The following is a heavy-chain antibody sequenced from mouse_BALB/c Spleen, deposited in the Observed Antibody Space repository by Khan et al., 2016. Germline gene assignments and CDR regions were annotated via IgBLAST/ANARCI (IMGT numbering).Heavy chain of an antibody. Sequence: EVQLQESGPGLVKPSQSLSLTCTVTGYSISSEYAWNWIRLFPGNKLEWMGYISYSGTTSYNPSLKSRISITRDTSKNQFFLQLISVTTEDTATYYCARSLLLRRYYCDYWGQGTTLTVSS. J-gene: IGHJ2*01. CDR1: GYSISSEYA. D-gene: IGHD1-1*02. V-gene: IGHV3-2*02. CDR2: ISYSGTT. CDR3: ARSLLLRRYYCDY.